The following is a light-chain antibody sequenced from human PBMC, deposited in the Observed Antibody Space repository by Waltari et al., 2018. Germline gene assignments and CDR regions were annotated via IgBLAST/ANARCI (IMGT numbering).Light chain of an antibody. CDR2: KAS. V-gene: IGKV1-5*03. CDR1: PSISSW. CDR3: QQYSSDST. J-gene: IGKJ1*01. Sequence: DIQMTQSPSTLSAAVGDRVTITCRASPSISSWLAWYQQKPGKAPKLLIYKASSLESGVPSRFSGSGSGTEFTLTISSLQPDDFATYYCQQYSSDSTFGQGTKVEIK.